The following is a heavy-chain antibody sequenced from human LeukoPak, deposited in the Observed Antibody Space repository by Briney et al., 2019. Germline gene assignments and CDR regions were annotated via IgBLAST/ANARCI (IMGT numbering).Heavy chain of an antibody. Sequence: SETLSLTCAVYGGSFSGYYWSWVRQPAGKGLEWIGRLYSSGSTNYNPSLKSRVTMSIDTSKNQFSLKLSSVTAADTAVYYCAKGVSSGYNLFGPWGQGTLVTVSS. V-gene: IGHV4-59*10. J-gene: IGHJ5*02. D-gene: IGHD6-25*01. CDR1: GGSFSGYY. CDR2: LYSSGST. CDR3: AKGVSSGYNLFGP.